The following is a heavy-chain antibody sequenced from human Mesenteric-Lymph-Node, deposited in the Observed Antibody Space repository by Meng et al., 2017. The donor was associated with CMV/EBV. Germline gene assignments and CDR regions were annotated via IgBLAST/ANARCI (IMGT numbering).Heavy chain of an antibody. J-gene: IGHJ4*02. V-gene: IGHV4-39*07. D-gene: IGHD3-3*01. CDR2: VYYNGIP. CDR3: ARDRDDFWSGYHDS. Sequence: GSLRLSCTVSGGSISSSSYYWAWIRQPPGKGLEWVGSVYYNGIPYYNPSLKSRVTISVNTSKNQFSLRLGSVTAADTAVYYCARDRDDFWSGYHDSWGQGMLVTVSS. CDR1: GGSISSSSYY.